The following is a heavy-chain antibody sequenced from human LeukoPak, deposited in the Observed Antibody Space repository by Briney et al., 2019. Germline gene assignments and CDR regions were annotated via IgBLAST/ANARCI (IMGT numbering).Heavy chain of an antibody. CDR1: GAXITTHY. CDR3: ARGAVTTGYFDY. Sequence: SETLSLTCTVSGAXITTHYCSWIRQPPGKGLEWIGYISYNGGPNYNPSLKSRVTISVDTSKNHFSLKLSSVTPADTAVYFCARGAVTTGYFDYWGQGTLVTVSS. J-gene: IGHJ4*02. CDR2: ISYNGGP. D-gene: IGHD4-17*01. V-gene: IGHV4-59*11.